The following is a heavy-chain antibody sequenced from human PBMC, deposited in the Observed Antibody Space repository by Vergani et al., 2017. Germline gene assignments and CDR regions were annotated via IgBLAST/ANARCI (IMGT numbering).Heavy chain of an antibody. CDR1: GFTFSSYS. CDR3: ARVRSWQPSGMIVVVKLYYYYYMDV. D-gene: IGHD3-22*01. CDR2: ISSSSSYI. J-gene: IGHJ6*03. V-gene: IGHV3-21*01. Sequence: EVQLVESGGGLVKPGGSLRLSCVASGFTFSSYSMNWVRQAPGKGLEWVSSISSSSSYIYYADSVKGRFTISRDNSKNSLYMQMNSLRAEDTGVYYCARVRSWQPSGMIVVVKLYYYYYMDVWGKGTTVTVSS.